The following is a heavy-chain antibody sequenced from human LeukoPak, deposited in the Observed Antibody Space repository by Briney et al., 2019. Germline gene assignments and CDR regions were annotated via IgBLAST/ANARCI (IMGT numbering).Heavy chain of an antibody. CDR2: ISGSGGST. CDR1: GFTFSSYS. D-gene: IGHD3-10*01. Sequence: GGSLRLSCAASGFTFSSYSMNWVRQAPGKGLEWVSAISGSGGSTYYADSVKGRFTISRDNSKNTLYLQMNSLRAEDTAVYYCAKDSPVITTVDYWGQGTLVTVSS. J-gene: IGHJ4*02. V-gene: IGHV3-23*01. CDR3: AKDSPVITTVDY.